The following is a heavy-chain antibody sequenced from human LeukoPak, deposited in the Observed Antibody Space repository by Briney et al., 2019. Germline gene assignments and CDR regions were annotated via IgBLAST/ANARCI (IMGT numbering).Heavy chain of an antibody. J-gene: IGHJ4*02. Sequence: KSSETLSLTCTVSGGSIRNYYWSWIRQPAGKGLEWIGRIYNSGNTNYNPSLKSRVTMSVDTSKNQLSLKLTSVTAADTAVYYCARDMYYYDNSGYRYFDYWGQGTLVTVSS. V-gene: IGHV4-4*07. CDR3: ARDMYYYDNSGYRYFDY. CDR2: IYNSGNT. CDR1: GGSIRNYY. D-gene: IGHD3-22*01.